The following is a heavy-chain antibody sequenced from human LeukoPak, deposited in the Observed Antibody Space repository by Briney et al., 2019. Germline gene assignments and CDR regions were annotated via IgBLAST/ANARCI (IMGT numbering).Heavy chain of an antibody. CDR2: ISGSGGTT. D-gene: IGHD3-22*01. CDR3: AKRDSSGYSHYFDH. J-gene: IGHJ4*02. V-gene: IGHV3-23*01. Sequence: GSLRLSCAASGLIFNNYAMSWFRQAPGKGLEWVSAISGSGGTTYYADSVKGRFTISRDNSKNTLYLQMNSLRAEDTAVYYCAKRDSSGYSHYFDHWGQGILVTVSS. CDR1: GLIFNNYA.